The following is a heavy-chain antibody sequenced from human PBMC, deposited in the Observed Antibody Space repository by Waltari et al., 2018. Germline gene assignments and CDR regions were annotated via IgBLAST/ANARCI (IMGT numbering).Heavy chain of an antibody. CDR2: ISSSSSYI. J-gene: IGHJ6*03. D-gene: IGHD4-4*01. V-gene: IGHV3-21*01. Sequence: PGKGLEWVSSISSSSSYIYYADSVKGRFTISRDNAKNSLYLQMNSLRAEDTAVYYCASIPPPLHDYSNPYYYYYMDVWGKGTTVTVSS. CDR3: ASIPPPLHDYSNPYYYYYMDV.